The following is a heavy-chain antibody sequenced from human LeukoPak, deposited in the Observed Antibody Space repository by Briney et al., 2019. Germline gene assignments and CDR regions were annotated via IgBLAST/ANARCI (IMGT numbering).Heavy chain of an antibody. Sequence: SETLFLTCAVYGGSFSGYYWSWIRQPPGKGLEWIGEINHSGSTNYNPSLKSRVTISVDTSKNQFSLKLSSVTAADTAVYYCARASRVVVVVAATPRSAFFDYWGQGTLVTVSS. CDR2: INHSGST. J-gene: IGHJ4*02. CDR3: ARASRVVVVVAATPRSAFFDY. D-gene: IGHD2-15*01. V-gene: IGHV4-34*01. CDR1: GGSFSGYY.